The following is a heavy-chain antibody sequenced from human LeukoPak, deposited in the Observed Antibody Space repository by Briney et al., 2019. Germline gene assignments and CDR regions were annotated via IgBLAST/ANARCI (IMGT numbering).Heavy chain of an antibody. CDR3: AKGLKAVSVVAGAVYYYYYMDV. D-gene: IGHD6-19*01. J-gene: IGHJ6*03. Sequence: GGSLTLLCAASGLTFNTFAMTWLREARGKGVEWVSAISGSGGGTYYADSGKGLHTICRDNSKNTLYLQMNSLRAEDTAVYYCAKGLKAVSVVAGAVYYYYYMDVWGKGTTVTVSS. CDR1: GLTFNTFA. CDR2: ISGSGGGT. V-gene: IGHV3-23*01.